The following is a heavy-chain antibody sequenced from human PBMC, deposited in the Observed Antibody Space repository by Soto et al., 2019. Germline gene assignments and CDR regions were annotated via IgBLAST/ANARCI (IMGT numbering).Heavy chain of an antibody. J-gene: IGHJ4*02. D-gene: IGHD1-26*01. V-gene: IGHV3-21*01. CDR2: ISSSSSYI. CDR3: GIVGATQQKYYFDY. Sequence: EVQLVESGGGLVKPGGSLRLSCAASGFTFSSYSMNWVRQAPGKGLEWVSSISSSSSYIYYADSVKGRFTISRDNAKNSLYLQMNSLRAEDTAVYYCGIVGATQQKYYFDYWGQGTLVTVSS. CDR1: GFTFSSYS.